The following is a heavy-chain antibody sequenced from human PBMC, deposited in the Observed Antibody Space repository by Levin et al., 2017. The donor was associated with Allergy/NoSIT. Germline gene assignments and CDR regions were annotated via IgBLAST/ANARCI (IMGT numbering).Heavy chain of an antibody. CDR1: FFNFRGYW. J-gene: IGHJ4*02. CDR3: ARGVVVAATPHYYDK. D-gene: IGHD2-15*01. V-gene: IGHV3-7*03. CDR2: INQDGTEI. Sequence: PGGSLRLSCAASFFNFRGYWMTWVRQAPGKGLEWVANINQDGTEIYYVESVRGRFTISRDNAKNSLSLQMNNLRAEDTAVYYCARGVVVAATPHYYDKWGQGTLVTVSS.